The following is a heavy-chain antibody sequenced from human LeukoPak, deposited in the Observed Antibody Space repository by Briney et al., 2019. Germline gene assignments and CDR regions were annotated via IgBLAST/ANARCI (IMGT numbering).Heavy chain of an antibody. CDR2: SYYSGST. V-gene: IGHV4-59*01. CDR1: GGSISSYY. Sequence: PSETLSLTCTVSGGSISSYYWSWIRQPPGKGLEWIGYSYYSGSTNYNPSLKSRVTISVDTSKNQFSLKLSSVTAADTAVYYCARGSRHFDYWGQGTLVTVSS. D-gene: IGHD6-25*01. J-gene: IGHJ4*02. CDR3: ARGSRHFDY.